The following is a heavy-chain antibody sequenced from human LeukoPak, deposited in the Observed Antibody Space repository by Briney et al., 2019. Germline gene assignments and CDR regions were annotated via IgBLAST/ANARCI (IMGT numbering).Heavy chain of an antibody. J-gene: IGHJ4*02. CDR3: ARVRHSGYDSERHFDY. V-gene: IGHV4-59*01. D-gene: IGHD5-12*01. CDR2: IYYSGST. Sequence: PSETLSLTCTVSGGSISGYYWSWIRQPPGKGLEWIGYIYYSGSTNYNPSLKSRVTISVDTSKNQFSLKLSSVTAADTAVYYCARVRHSGYDSERHFDYWGQGTLVTVSS. CDR1: GGSISGYY.